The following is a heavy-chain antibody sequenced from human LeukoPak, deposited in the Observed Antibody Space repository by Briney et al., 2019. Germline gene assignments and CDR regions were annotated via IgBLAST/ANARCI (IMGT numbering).Heavy chain of an antibody. CDR3: ARDRYIVATIPDY. V-gene: IGHV3-53*01. D-gene: IGHD5-12*01. CDR2: IYSGTI. CDR1: GFTVSSNS. J-gene: IGHJ4*02. Sequence: GGSLRLSCTVSGFTVSSNSMSWVRQAPGKGLEWVSFIYSGTIHYSDSVKGRFTISRDNSKNTLYLQMNSLRAEDTAVYYCARDRYIVATIPDYWGQGTLVTVSS.